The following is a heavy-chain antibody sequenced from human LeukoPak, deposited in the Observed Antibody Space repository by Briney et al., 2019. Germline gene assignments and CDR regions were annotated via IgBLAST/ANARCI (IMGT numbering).Heavy chain of an antibody. V-gene: IGHV5-51*01. J-gene: IGHJ4*02. Sequence: GESLQISCKGSGYSFTSYWIGWVRQMPGKGLEWMGIIYPGDSDTRYSPSFQGQVTISADKSISTAYLQWSSLKASDTAMYYCARRIRIEGNYFDYWGQGTLVTVSS. CDR3: ARRIRIEGNYFDY. CDR1: GYSFTSYW. CDR2: IYPGDSDT. D-gene: IGHD2-15*01.